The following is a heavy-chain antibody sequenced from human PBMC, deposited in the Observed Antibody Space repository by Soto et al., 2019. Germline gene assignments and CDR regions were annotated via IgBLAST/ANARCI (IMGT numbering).Heavy chain of an antibody. Sequence: QVQLVESGGGVVQPGRSLRLSCAASGFTFSSYAMHWVRQAPGKGLEWVAVISYDGSNKYYADSVKGRFTISRDNSKNTLYLQMNSLRAEDTAVYYCARESGGGVFDIWGQGTMVTVSS. CDR2: ISYDGSNK. CDR1: GFTFSSYA. D-gene: IGHD2-15*01. J-gene: IGHJ3*02. V-gene: IGHV3-30-3*01. CDR3: ARESGGGVFDI.